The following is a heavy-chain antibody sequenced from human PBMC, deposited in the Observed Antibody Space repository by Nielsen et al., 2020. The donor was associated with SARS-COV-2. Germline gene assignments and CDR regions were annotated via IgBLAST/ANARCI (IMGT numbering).Heavy chain of an antibody. CDR2: TYYRSKWYN. Sequence: WIRQSPSRGLEWLGRTYYRSKWYNDYAVSVKSRITINPDTSKNQFSLHLNSVTPEDTAVYYCARARGAYGDYYYYYYTDVWGKGTTVTFSS. J-gene: IGHJ6*03. D-gene: IGHD4-17*01. V-gene: IGHV6-1*01. CDR3: ARARGAYGDYYYYYYTDV.